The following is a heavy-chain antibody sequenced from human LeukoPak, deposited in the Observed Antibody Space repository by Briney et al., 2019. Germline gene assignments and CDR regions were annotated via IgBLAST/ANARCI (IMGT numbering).Heavy chain of an antibody. CDR1: ADSTISTAYY. V-gene: IGHV4-39*01. J-gene: IGHJ4*02. CDR3: ARRSFCGGDCLWLVS. Sequence: PSETLSLTCSVSADSTISTAYYWGWIRQPPGKGLEWIGSIYHTGVTYYSPSLKSRVTISVHTSKNQFSLNLISVTAADTAMYYCARRSFCGGDCLWLVSWGRGTLVTVSS. CDR2: IYHTGVT. D-gene: IGHD2-21*02.